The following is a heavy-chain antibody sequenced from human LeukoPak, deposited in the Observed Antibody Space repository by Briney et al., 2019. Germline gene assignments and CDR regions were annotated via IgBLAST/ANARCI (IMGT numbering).Heavy chain of an antibody. D-gene: IGHD3-10*01. Sequence: ASETLSLTCAVYGGSFSVYYWSWIRQPPGKGLEWIGEINHSGSTNYNPSLKSRVTISVDTSKNQFSLKLSSVTAADTAVYYCARGQYTMVRGVSPYYYGMDVWGQGTTVTVSS. CDR2: INHSGST. J-gene: IGHJ6*02. CDR1: GGSFSVYY. CDR3: ARGQYTMVRGVSPYYYGMDV. V-gene: IGHV4-34*01.